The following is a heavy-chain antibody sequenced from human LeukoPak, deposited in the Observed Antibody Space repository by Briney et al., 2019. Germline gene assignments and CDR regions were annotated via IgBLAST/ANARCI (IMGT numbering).Heavy chain of an antibody. Sequence: GGSLRLSCAASGFTVSSSYMSWVRQAPGKGLEWVSVIYSGGSTYYADSVKGRFTISRDNSKNTLYLQMNSLRAEDTAVYYCASSSDYYDSSGYYSYWGQGTLVTVSS. D-gene: IGHD3-22*01. CDR3: ASSSDYYDSSGYYSY. V-gene: IGHV3-53*01. CDR2: IYSGGST. J-gene: IGHJ4*02. CDR1: GFTVSSSY.